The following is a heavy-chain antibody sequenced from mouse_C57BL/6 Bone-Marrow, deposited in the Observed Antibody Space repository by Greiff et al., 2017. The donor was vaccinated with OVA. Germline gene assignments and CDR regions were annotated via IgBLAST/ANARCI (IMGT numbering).Heavy chain of an antibody. CDR1: GYSITSGYY. V-gene: IGHV3-6*01. D-gene: IGHD1-1*01. Sequence: ESGPGLVKPSQSLSLTCSVTGYSITSGYYWNWIRQFPGNKLEWMGYISYDGSHNYNPSLKNRISITRDTSKNQFFLKLNSVTTEDTATYYCANYYGSSPYAMDYWGQGTSVTVSS. J-gene: IGHJ4*01. CDR2: ISYDGSH. CDR3: ANYYGSSPYAMDY.